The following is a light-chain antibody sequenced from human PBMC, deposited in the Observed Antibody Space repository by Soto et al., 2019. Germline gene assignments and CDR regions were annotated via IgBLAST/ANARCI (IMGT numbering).Light chain of an antibody. J-gene: IGLJ3*02. CDR3: SSYTSSNTWV. V-gene: IGLV2-14*01. Sequence: QSVLTQPASVSGSPGQSITISCTGTSSDVGGYNYVSWYQQHPGKAPKLMIYDVSNRPSGVSNRFSGSNSGNTASLTISGLQAEDEADYYCSSYTSSNTWVFGGGTKLTVL. CDR2: DVS. CDR1: SSDVGGYNY.